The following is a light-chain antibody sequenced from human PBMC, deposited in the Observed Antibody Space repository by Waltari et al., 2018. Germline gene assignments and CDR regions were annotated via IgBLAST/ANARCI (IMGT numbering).Light chain of an antibody. V-gene: IGKV3-20*01. J-gene: IGKJ2*01. CDR3: HKYGGSPYT. Sequence: VMLTQSPATLSLSPGERATLSCRASQSVSTYLAWYQQKPGQAPRLLIYGASSRATGIPDRFSGSGSWTEFTLTIISLEPEDFAVYYCHKYGGSPYTFGQGTKVDLK. CDR2: GAS. CDR1: QSVSTY.